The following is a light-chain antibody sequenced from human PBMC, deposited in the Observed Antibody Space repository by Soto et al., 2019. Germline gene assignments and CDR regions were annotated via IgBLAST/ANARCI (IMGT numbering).Light chain of an antibody. V-gene: IGLV1-44*01. J-gene: IGLJ2*01. CDR3: AAWDDSLNGVV. Sequence: QPVLTQPPSASGTPGQRVTISCSGSSSNIGSNTVNWYQQLPRTAPKLIIYSNNQRPSGIPDRFSGSKSGTSASLAISGLQSEDEADYYCAAWDDSLNGVVFGRGTKVTVL. CDR1: SSNIGSNT. CDR2: SNN.